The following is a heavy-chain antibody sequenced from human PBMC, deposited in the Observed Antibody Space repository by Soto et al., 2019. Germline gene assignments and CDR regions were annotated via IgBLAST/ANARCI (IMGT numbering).Heavy chain of an antibody. J-gene: IGHJ4*02. CDR3: ARARMFSGAHHDY. V-gene: IGHV1-18*04. Sequence: ASVKVSCKASGYTFTNLGINWVRQAPGQGLEWMGWITPYNGNANYPQKHQDRLTITTDTSTNTAYLELRSLRSDDTAVYFCARARMFSGAHHDYWGQGTRVTVSS. CDR2: ITPYNGNA. D-gene: IGHD1-26*01. CDR1: GYTFTNLG.